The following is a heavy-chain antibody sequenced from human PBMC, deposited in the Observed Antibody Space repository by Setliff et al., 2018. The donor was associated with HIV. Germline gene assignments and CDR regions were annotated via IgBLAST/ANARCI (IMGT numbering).Heavy chain of an antibody. Sequence: ASVTVSCTAPGHSFNGDFLNWVRQAPGQGLEWMGNIKLSSGGTKFAQKFLGRVTMTRDTSTNTAFMKLRRLNSDDTATYFCVTSPGSFTSVDETEAGDYWGQGTLVTVSS. CDR1: GHSFNGDF. V-gene: IGHV1-2*02. CDR3: VTSPGSFTSVDETEAGDY. J-gene: IGHJ4*02. D-gene: IGHD6-25*01. CDR2: IKLSSGGT.